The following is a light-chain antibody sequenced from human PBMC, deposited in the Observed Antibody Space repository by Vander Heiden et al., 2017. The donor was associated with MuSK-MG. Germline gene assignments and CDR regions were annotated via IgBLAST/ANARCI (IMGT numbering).Light chain of an antibody. CDR3: QSADSSGTYWV. Sequence: SYELTQPPSVSVSSGQTARITCSGDALPKQYAYWYQQKPGQAPVLVIYKDSERPSGIPERFSGSSSGTTVTLTISGVQAEDEADYYCQSADSSGTYWVFG. J-gene: IGLJ3*02. CDR2: KDS. CDR1: ALPKQY. V-gene: IGLV3-25*03.